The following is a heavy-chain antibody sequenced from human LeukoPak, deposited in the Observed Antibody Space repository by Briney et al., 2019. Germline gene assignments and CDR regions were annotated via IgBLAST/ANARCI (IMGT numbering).Heavy chain of an antibody. CDR3: ARDILATSIAAPYY. Sequence: PSETLSLTCPVSGGSISSSTYYWGWIRQPPGKGLEWIGSIFYSGRTYYNPSLKSRVTMSVDTSKKQFSLRLSSVNAADTAVYYCARDILATSIAAPYYWGQGTLVTVSS. CDR2: IFYSGRT. CDR1: GGSISSSTYY. D-gene: IGHD6-13*01. V-gene: IGHV4-39*07. J-gene: IGHJ4*02.